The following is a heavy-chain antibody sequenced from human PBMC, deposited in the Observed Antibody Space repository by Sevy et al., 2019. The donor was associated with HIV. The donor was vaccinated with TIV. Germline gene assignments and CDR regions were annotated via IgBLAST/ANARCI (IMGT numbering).Heavy chain of an antibody. CDR3: AKDINRGCDSINCYTYYYYYYGLDA. J-gene: IGHJ6*02. V-gene: IGHV3-9*01. Sequence: GGSLRLSCATSGFAFGDYAMHWVREAPGKGLEWVAGVSWNSGAIDYAASVKGRFTISRDHAKSSLYLQMNSLRAEDTALYYGAKDINRGCDSINCYTYYYYYYGLDAWGQGTTVTVSS. CDR2: VSWNSGAI. D-gene: IGHD2-2*02. CDR1: GFAFGDYA.